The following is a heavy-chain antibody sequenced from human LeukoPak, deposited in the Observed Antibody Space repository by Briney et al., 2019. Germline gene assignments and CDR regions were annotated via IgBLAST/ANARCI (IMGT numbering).Heavy chain of an antibody. D-gene: IGHD5-12*01. Sequence: PGGSLRLSCVASGFTFDDYAMHWVRQAPGKGLEWVSGISWNSGSIGYADSVKGRFTISRDNAKNSLYLQMNSLRAEDTALYYCAKDSSMRLRYEYFQHWGQGTLVTVSS. J-gene: IGHJ1*01. V-gene: IGHV3-9*01. CDR2: ISWNSGSI. CDR1: GFTFDDYA. CDR3: AKDSSMRLRYEYFQH.